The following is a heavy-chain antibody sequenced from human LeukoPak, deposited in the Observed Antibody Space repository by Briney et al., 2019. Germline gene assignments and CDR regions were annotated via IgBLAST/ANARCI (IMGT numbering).Heavy chain of an antibody. J-gene: IGHJ4*02. Sequence: SETLSLTCAVYGGSFSGYYWSWIRQPPGKGLEWIGEINHSGSTNYNPSLKSRVTISVDTSKNQFSLKLSSVTAADTAVYYCARHESKYSSGWCYFDYWGQGTLVTVSS. CDR1: GGSFSGYY. CDR2: INHSGST. V-gene: IGHV4-34*01. D-gene: IGHD6-19*01. CDR3: ARHESKYSSGWCYFDY.